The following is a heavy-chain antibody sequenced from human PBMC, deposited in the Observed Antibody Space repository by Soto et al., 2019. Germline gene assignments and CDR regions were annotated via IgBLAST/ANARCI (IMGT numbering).Heavy chain of an antibody. Sequence: EVQLVESGGGLVQPGGSLRLSCAVSGFTVSSNYLGWVRQAPGKGLELVSVIYSGGSTLSADSVKGRFTLSRDDYKNMVWLQMNSLKAEDTALYYCAARGVVLPAGPDALDVWGQGTMVTVSS. D-gene: IGHD2-2*01. J-gene: IGHJ3*01. CDR1: GFTVSSNY. V-gene: IGHV3-66*01. CDR2: IYSGGST. CDR3: AARGVVLPAGPDALDV.